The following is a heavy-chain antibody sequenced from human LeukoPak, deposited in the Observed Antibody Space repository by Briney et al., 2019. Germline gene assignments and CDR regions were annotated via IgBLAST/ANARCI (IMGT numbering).Heavy chain of an antibody. CDR2: IFYSANT. D-gene: IGHD5-18*01. CDR1: GGSISSGAYY. Sequence: SETLSLTCTVSGGSISSGAYYWTWIRQPPGKGLEWIGYIFYSANTYYNPSLKSRVTISVDTSKNQFSLKLSSVTAADTAVYYCARAMYSYGFYFDYWGQGSLVTVSS. V-gene: IGHV4-30-4*01. CDR3: ARAMYSYGFYFDY. J-gene: IGHJ4*02.